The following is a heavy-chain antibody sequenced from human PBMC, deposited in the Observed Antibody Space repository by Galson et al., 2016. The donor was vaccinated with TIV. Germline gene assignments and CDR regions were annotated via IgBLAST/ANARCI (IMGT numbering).Heavy chain of an antibody. D-gene: IGHD1-26*01. Sequence: VSGASISNDGYYWTWIRQASGKGLEWIGNVYNRGSTSYNPSLKSRVAISVDTATNQFSLRLNSVTAADTAVYFCARWTDSGSYYDYFHHWGQGTQVTVS. CDR2: VYNRGST. J-gene: IGHJ1*01. V-gene: IGHV4-31*02. CDR3: ARWTDSGSYYDYFHH. CDR1: GASISNDGYY.